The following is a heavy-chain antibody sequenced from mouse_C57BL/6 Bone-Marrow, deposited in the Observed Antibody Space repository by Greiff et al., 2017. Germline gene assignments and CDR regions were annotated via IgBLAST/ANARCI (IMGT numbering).Heavy chain of an antibody. V-gene: IGHV1-64*01. Sequence: QVQLQQPGAELVKPGASVKLSCKASGYTFTSYWMHWVTQRPGQGLEWIGMIHPNSGITNYNEKFKSKATLTVDKSSSTAYMQNSSLTSEVSAVYYCGREILRSFDYWGQGTTLTVSS. J-gene: IGHJ2*01. CDR1: GYTFTSYW. CDR3: GREILRSFDY. CDR2: IHPNSGIT. D-gene: IGHD1-1*01.